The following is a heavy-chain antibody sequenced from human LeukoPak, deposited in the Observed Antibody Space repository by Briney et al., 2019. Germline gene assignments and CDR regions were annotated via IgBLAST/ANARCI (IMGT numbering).Heavy chain of an antibody. CDR1: GYTFTSYG. CDR2: ISAYNGNT. D-gene: IGHD3-10*01. V-gene: IGHV1-18*01. Sequence: ASVKVSCKTSGYTFTSYGISWVRQAPGQRLEWMGWISAYNGNTNYAQKLQGRVTMTTDTSTSTAYMELRSLRSDDTAVYYCARDPYYYGSGSYSDYWGQGTLVTVSS. J-gene: IGHJ4*02. CDR3: ARDPYYYGSGSYSDY.